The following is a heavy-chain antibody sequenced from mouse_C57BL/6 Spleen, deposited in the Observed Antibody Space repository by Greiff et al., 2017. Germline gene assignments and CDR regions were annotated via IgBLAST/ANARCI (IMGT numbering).Heavy chain of an antibody. J-gene: IGHJ2*01. CDR1: GFTFSSYG. D-gene: IGHD3-1*01. V-gene: IGHV5-9-1*01. Sequence: DVKVVESGGGLVKPGGSLKLSCAASGFTFSSYGMTWVRQTPEKGLEWVAYLSSGGSSLYYPDTVKGRFTISRENAKNTLCLQMRRLRSEDTAIYYCASGGLLDFDYWGQGTTLTVS. CDR3: ASGGLLDFDY. CDR2: LSSGGSSL.